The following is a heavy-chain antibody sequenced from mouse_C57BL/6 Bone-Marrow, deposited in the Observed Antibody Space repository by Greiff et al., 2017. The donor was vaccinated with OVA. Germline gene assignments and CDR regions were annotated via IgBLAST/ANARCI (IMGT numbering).Heavy chain of an antibody. CDR2: IDPENGDT. CDR1: GFHIKDDY. J-gene: IGHJ2*01. Sequence: VQLKESGAELVRPGASVKLSCTASGFHIKDDYMHWVKQRPEQGLEWIGWIDPENGDTEYASKFQGKATIPADTSSNTAYLQLSSLTSEDTAVYYCTSYGNFDYWGQGTTLTVSS. V-gene: IGHV14-4*01. D-gene: IGHD2-1*01. CDR3: TSYGNFDY.